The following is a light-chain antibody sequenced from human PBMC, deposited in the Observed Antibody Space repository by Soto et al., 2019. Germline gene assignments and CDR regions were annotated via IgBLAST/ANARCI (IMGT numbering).Light chain of an antibody. Sequence: EVVLTQSPATLSLSPGERATLSCRASQSVSSSYLAWYQQKPGQAPRLLIYGASSRAIGIPDRFSGSGSGTDFTLTISRLEPEDFAVYYCQQYGSSPLISFGQGTRLEIK. J-gene: IGKJ5*01. CDR3: QQYGSSPLIS. V-gene: IGKV3-20*01. CDR1: QSVSSSY. CDR2: GAS.